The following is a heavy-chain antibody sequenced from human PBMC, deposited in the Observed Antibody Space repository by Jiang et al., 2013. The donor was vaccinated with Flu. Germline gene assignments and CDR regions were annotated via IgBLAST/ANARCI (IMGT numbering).Heavy chain of an antibody. CDR1: GFSLSTSGVG. J-gene: IGHJ4*02. CDR3: AHLYYDFWSGYRHFDY. Sequence: TQTLTLTCTFSGFSLSTSGVGVGWIRQPPGKALEWLALIYWDDDKRYSPSLKSRLTITKDTSKNQVVLTMTNMDPVDTATYYCAHLYYDFWSGYRHFDYWGQGTLVTVSS. CDR2: IYWDDDK. V-gene: IGHV2-5*02. D-gene: IGHD3-3*01.